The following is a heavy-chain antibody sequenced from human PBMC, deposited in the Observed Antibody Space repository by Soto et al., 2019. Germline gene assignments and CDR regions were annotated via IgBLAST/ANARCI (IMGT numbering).Heavy chain of an antibody. Sequence: EVQMVESGGGLVQPGGSLRLSCAASGFTSSDHFMDWVRQAPGKGLEWVGRSRNKANSYSTEYAASVKGRFTVSRDESKNSLYIQMNSLRTEDTAVYYCTRDRLRGRGMDVWGQGTTVAVSS. V-gene: IGHV3-72*01. D-gene: IGHD4-17*01. CDR2: SRNKANSYST. CDR1: GFTSSDHF. CDR3: TRDRLRGRGMDV. J-gene: IGHJ6*02.